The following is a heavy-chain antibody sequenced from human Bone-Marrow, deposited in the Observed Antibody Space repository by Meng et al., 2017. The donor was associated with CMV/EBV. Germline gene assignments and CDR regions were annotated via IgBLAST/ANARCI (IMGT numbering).Heavy chain of an antibody. CDR3: SRLLTKGFDY. J-gene: IGHJ4*02. Sequence: GKSLKISCAASGFTFSSYAMSWVRQAPGKGLEWVSAISGSGGSTYYADSVKGRFTISRDNSKNTLYLQMNSLRAEDTALYYCSRLLTKGFDYWGQGTLVTVSS. V-gene: IGHV3-23*01. CDR1: GFTFSSYA. CDR2: ISGSGGST. D-gene: IGHD2-8*01.